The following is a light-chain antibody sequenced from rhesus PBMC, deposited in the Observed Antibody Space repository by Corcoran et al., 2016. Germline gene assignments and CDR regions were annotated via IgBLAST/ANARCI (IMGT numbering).Light chain of an antibody. J-gene: IGKJ2*01. V-gene: IGKV1S12*01. CDR3: QHYYDNPYS. Sequence: DIQMTQSPSALSASVGARVTISCRASQNIYSNLAWYQQKPGKAPKLLIYAASSLQTGIPSRVSGSGSGTNFTLTISSLQPEDSAAYYCQHYYDNPYSFGQGTKVEIK. CDR2: AAS. CDR1: QNIYSN.